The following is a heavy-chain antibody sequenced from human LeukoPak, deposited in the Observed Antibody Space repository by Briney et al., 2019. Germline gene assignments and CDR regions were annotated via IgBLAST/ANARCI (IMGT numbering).Heavy chain of an antibody. CDR3: ARDWGVSARPGYMDV. D-gene: IGHD6-6*01. Sequence: PSETLSLTCTVSGGSISNYYWSWIRQPPGKGLEWIGYIYYSVSTKYNPSLKSRVTISVDTSKNQFSLRLSSVTAAGTAVYYCARDWGVSARPGYMDVWGKGTTVTVSS. V-gene: IGHV4-59*01. J-gene: IGHJ6*03. CDR2: IYYSVST. CDR1: GGSISNYY.